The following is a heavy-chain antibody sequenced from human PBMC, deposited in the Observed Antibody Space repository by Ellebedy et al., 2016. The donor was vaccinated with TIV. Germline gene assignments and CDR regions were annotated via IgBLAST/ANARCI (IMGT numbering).Heavy chain of an antibody. CDR2: IYYTGVT. CDR3: ASIVGAHPPGT. V-gene: IGHV4-39*07. J-gene: IGHJ4*02. Sequence: SETLSLTXTVSGPSVTSSSYHWACIRQPPGKGLEWIGSIYYTGVTDYSPSLKSRATISVDTSKNQFSLKLTSVSAADTAVYYCASIVGAHPPGTWGQGTLVTVSS. D-gene: IGHD1-26*01. CDR1: GPSVTSSSYH.